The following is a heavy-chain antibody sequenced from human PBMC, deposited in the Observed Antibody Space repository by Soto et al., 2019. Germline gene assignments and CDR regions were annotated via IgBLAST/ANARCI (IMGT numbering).Heavy chain of an antibody. CDR1: GLTFSRYG. CDR2: IRYDGSNQ. CDR3: ARDRYYDSSGHSSWYFDL. V-gene: IGHV3-33*01. J-gene: IGHJ2*01. Sequence: QVQLVESGGGVVQPGRSLRLSCAASGLTFSRYGMHWVRQAPGKGLEWVVGIRYDGSNQYYADSVKGRFTISRDNSKNTLNLQMNSLRAEDTAVYYCARDRYYDSSGHSSWYFDLWGRGTLVTVSS. D-gene: IGHD3-22*01.